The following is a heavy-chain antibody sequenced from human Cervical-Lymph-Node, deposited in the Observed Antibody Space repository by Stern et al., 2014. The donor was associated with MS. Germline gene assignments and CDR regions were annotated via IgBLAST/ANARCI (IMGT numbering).Heavy chain of an antibody. CDR3: ARGGAVATSDYYSDY. J-gene: IGHJ4*02. V-gene: IGHV3-30*01. Sequence: VQLVESGGGVVQPGRSLRLSCAASGFTFSYHAMHWVRQAPGKGLEWVAVISYDGSDKNDADSVKGRFTISRDNSRNTLYLQMNSLRVDDTAVYYCARGGAVATSDYYSDYWGQGILVTVSS. D-gene: IGHD5-12*01. CDR2: ISYDGSDK. CDR1: GFTFSYHA.